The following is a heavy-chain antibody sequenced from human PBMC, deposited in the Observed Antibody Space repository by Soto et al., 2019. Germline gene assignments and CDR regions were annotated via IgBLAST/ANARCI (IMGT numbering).Heavy chain of an antibody. Sequence: EVQLLESGGGLLKPGGALRLSCASSGLTFSNAGMSWVRQAPGKGLEWVGRIKSKTGGATTDYAAPVKGRFTISRDDSKNTLYLQMNSLKTEDTAVYYCTKNSEYSGSSLYMDVWGKGTTVTVSS. J-gene: IGHJ6*03. D-gene: IGHD6-6*01. CDR3: TKNSEYSGSSLYMDV. CDR2: IKSKTGGATT. V-gene: IGHV3-15*01. CDR1: GLTFSNAG.